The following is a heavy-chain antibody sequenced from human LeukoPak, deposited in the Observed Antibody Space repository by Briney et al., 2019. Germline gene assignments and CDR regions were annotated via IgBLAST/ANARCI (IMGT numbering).Heavy chain of an antibody. CDR3: ASGLLIAAAGPFDF. V-gene: IGHV3-7*01. CDR1: GFTFSNYW. CDR2: IKQDGSEK. Sequence: GGSLRLSCAVSGFTFSNYWMSWVRQAPGKGLEWVANIKQDGSEKYYVDSVKGRFTISRDNAKNSLFLQMNSLRAEDTAVYCCASGLLIAAAGPFDFWGQGTLVTVSS. D-gene: IGHD6-13*01. J-gene: IGHJ4*02.